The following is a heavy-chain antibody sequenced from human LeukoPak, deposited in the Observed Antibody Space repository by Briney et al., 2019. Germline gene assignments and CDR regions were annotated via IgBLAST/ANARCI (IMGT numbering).Heavy chain of an antibody. CDR2: VSYTGST. J-gene: IGHJ4*02. V-gene: IGHV4-59*01. CDR3: ARDGAPGGAAYFDY. CDR1: GGSINLYY. D-gene: IGHD3-16*01. Sequence: SETLSLTCTVSGGSINLYYWSWIRQPPGKGLEWIGYVSYTGSTNYNPSLRSRVTISLDTSKNHLSLNLRSVSAADTAVYYCARDGAPGGAAYFDYWGQGILVTVSS.